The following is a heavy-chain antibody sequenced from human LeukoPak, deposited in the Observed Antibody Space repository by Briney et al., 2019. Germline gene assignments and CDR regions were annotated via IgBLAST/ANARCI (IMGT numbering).Heavy chain of an antibody. J-gene: IGHJ4*02. CDR3: ARDQSRTMVRGVILHYFDY. CDR2: IKQDGSEK. Sequence: PGGSLRLSCAASGFTFSSYWMSWVRQAPGKGLEWVANIKQDGSEKYYVDSVKGRFTISRDNAKNSLYLQMNSLRAEDTAVYYCARDQSRTMVRGVILHYFDYWGQGTLVTVSS. D-gene: IGHD3-10*01. V-gene: IGHV3-7*01. CDR1: GFTFSSYW.